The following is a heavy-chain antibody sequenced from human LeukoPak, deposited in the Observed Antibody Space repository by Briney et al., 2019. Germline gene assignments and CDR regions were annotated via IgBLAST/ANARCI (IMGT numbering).Heavy chain of an antibody. Sequence: ASVKVSCKASGYTFTSYYMHWVRQAPGQGREWMGIINPSGGSTSYAQKLQDRVTMTTDTSTSTAYMELRSKRSDDTAMYYCAREGIRIAAAGTIDYWGQGTLVTVSS. D-gene: IGHD6-13*01. J-gene: IGHJ4*02. CDR1: GYTFTSYY. V-gene: IGHV1-46*01. CDR3: AREGIRIAAAGTIDY. CDR2: INPSGGST.